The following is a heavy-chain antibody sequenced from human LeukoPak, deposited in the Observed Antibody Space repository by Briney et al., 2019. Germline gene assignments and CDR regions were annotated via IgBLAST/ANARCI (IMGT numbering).Heavy chain of an antibody. CDR1: GGTFSSYA. V-gene: IGHV1-69*05. D-gene: IGHD3-10*01. CDR2: IIPIFGTA. Sequence: ASVKVSCKASGGTFSSYAISWVRQAPGQGLEWMGGIIPIFGTANYAQKLQGRVTMTTDTSTSTAYMELRSLRSDDTAVYYCARDLGPYGSGSQNYYYYYYMDVWGKGTTVTISS. CDR3: ARDLGPYGSGSQNYYYYYYMDV. J-gene: IGHJ6*03.